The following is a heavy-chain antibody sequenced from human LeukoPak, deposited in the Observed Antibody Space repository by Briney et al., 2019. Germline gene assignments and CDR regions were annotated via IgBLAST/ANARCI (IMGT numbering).Heavy chain of an antibody. CDR1: GYTFTSFG. CDR3: VRDLGSRPLIIFFDY. Sequence: ASVKVSCKASGYTFTSFGISWVRQSPGQGLEWMGWISAYNGNTNYAQKLQGRVTMTTDTSTSTAYMGLRSLRSDDTAVYYCVRDLGSRPLIIFFDYWGQGTLVTVSS. CDR2: ISAYNGNT. D-gene: IGHD2/OR15-2a*01. J-gene: IGHJ4*02. V-gene: IGHV1-18*01.